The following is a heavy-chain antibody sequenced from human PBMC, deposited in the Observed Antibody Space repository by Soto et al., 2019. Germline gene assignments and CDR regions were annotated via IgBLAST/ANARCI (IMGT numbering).Heavy chain of an antibody. CDR1: GGSISSYY. CDR3: ARGSITIFGVAPFDP. V-gene: IGHV4-59*01. Sequence: KPSETLSLTCTVSGGSISSYYWSWIRQPPGKGLEWIGYIYYSGSTNYNPSLKSRVTISVDTSKNQFSLKLSSVTAADTAVYYCARGSITIFGVAPFDPWGQGTLLTVSS. D-gene: IGHD3-3*01. CDR2: IYYSGST. J-gene: IGHJ5*02.